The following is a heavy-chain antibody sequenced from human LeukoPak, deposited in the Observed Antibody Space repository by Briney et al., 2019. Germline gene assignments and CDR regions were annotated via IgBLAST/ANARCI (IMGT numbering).Heavy chain of an antibody. J-gene: IGHJ4*02. CDR3: ARPSFRTGSYFDH. CDR1: GFTFSSYG. D-gene: IGHD3/OR15-3a*01. V-gene: IGHV3-30*03. Sequence: GGSLRLSCAASGFTFSSYGMHWVRQAPGKGLEWLGVMSYDASNREYADSVKDRFIISRDNSRNTLHLQMNSLRVEDTAVYYCARPSFRTGSYFDHWGQGTLVTVSS. CDR2: MSYDASNR.